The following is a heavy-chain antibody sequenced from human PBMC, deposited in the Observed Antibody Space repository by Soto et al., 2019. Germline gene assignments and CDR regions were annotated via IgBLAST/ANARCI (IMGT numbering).Heavy chain of an antibody. Sequence: QVQLVQSGAEVKKPGASVKVSCKASGYTFTSYDINWVRQATGQGLEWMGWMNPNSGNTGYAQKFQGRVTMTRNTSISTAYMELSSLRSEDTAVYYSARGRIAAAGMGFDYWGQGTLVTVSS. J-gene: IGHJ4*02. CDR1: GYTFTSYD. D-gene: IGHD6-13*01. CDR3: ARGRIAAAGMGFDY. V-gene: IGHV1-8*01. CDR2: MNPNSGNT.